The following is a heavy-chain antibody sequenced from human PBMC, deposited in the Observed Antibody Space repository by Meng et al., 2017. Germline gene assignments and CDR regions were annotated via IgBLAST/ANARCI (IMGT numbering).Heavy chain of an antibody. CDR3: ARICDYNYIKRTVNDAFDI. D-gene: IGHD5-24*01. CDR2: INAGNGNT. J-gene: IGHJ3*02. CDR1: GYIFTSYA. Sequence: ASAMVSCYASGYIFTSYATHWVRQAPGQRLEWMGWINAGNGNTKYSQKFQGRVTITRDTSASTAYMELSSLRSKDTAVYYCARICDYNYIKRTVNDAFDIWGQGTMVTVSS. V-gene: IGHV1-3*01.